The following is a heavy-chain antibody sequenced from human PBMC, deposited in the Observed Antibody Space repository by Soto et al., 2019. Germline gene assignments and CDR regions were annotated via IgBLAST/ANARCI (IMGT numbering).Heavy chain of an antibody. Sequence: PGGSLRLSCAASGFTFSNYALSWVRQAPGKGLEWVSAISGDGGSTYNADSVRGRFTISRDNSKNTLYLQMNSLRAEDTAVYYCAKDRRRITMVRGVIIPTDLYGMDVWGQGTTVTVSS. V-gene: IGHV3-23*01. CDR1: GFTFSNYA. D-gene: IGHD3-10*01. J-gene: IGHJ6*02. CDR2: ISGDGGST. CDR3: AKDRRRITMVRGVIIPTDLYGMDV.